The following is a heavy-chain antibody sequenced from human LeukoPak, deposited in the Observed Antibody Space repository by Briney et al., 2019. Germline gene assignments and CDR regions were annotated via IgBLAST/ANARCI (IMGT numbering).Heavy chain of an antibody. CDR2: IYPGHSDT. Sequence: GESLKISCKASGYSFSTYWIVWVRQMPGKGLEGMGIIYPGHSDTRYSPSFQGQVTISADKSISSAYLQWSSLKASDTAMYYCARRVGTSWHFDYWGQGTLVTVSS. V-gene: IGHV5-51*01. D-gene: IGHD6-13*01. CDR3: ARRVGTSWHFDY. CDR1: GYSFSTYW. J-gene: IGHJ4*02.